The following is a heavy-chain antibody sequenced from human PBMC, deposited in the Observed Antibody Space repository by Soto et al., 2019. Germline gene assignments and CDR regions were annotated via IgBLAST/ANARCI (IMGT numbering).Heavy chain of an antibody. CDR1: GFTFSSYA. Sequence: GGSLRLSCAASGFTFSSYAMHWVRQAPGKGLEWVAVISYDGSNKYYADSVKGRFTISRDNSKSTLYLQMNSLRAEDTAVYYCARSGSYSPSYYYYGMDVWGQGTTVTVSS. V-gene: IGHV3-30-3*01. J-gene: IGHJ6*02. D-gene: IGHD3-10*01. CDR2: ISYDGSNK. CDR3: ARSGSYSPSYYYYGMDV.